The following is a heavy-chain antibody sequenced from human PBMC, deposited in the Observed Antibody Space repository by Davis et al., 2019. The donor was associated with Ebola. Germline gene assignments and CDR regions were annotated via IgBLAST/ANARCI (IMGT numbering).Heavy chain of an antibody. CDR2: VFFSGSA. V-gene: IGHV4-39*01. J-gene: IGHJ4*02. Sequence: PSETLSLTCIVSGGSISSAFHFWGWFRQPPAGGLEWIGNVFFSGSAYYNPSLKSRVTIFIDTSTNQFSLNLASVTAADTAIYYCAGLLRSLDWGDYWGQGALVAVSS. D-gene: IGHD3-3*01. CDR1: GGSISSAFHF. CDR3: AGLLRSLDWGDY.